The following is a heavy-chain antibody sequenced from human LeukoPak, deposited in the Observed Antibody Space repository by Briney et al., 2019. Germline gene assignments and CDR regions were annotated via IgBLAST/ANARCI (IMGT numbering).Heavy chain of an antibody. Sequence: PGGSLRLSCAASGFTFSSYWMHWVRQAPGKGLVWVSRINSDGSGTRYADSVKGRFTISRDNSESSLYLQMNSLTSEDTGLYFCAKEKDYYGSAFPRHFDYWGQGILVIVSS. CDR3: AKEKDYYGSAFPRHFDY. J-gene: IGHJ4*02. CDR1: GFTFSSYW. V-gene: IGHV3-74*01. CDR2: INSDGSGT. D-gene: IGHD3-10*01.